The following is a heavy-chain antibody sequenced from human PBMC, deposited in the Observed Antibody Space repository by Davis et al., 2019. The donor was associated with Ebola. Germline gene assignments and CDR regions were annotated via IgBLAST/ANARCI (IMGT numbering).Heavy chain of an antibody. Sequence: SVKVSCKASGFTFTSSAVQWVRQARGQRLEWIGWIVVGSGNTNYAQKFQGRVTITADESTSTAYMELSSLRSEDTAVYYCASGEVQLWLQAYYYYGMDVWGQGTTVTVSS. CDR2: IVVGSGNT. D-gene: IGHD5-18*01. CDR3: ASGEVQLWLQAYYYYGMDV. V-gene: IGHV1-58*01. J-gene: IGHJ6*02. CDR1: GFTFTSSA.